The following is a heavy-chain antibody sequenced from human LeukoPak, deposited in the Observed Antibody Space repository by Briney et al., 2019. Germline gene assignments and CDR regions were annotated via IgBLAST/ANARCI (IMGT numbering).Heavy chain of an antibody. V-gene: IGHV4-39*01. CDR3: ARQSYYYDRSVYYYYFDY. D-gene: IGHD3-22*01. CDR2: MYYSGST. CDR1: GGSISSSSYY. J-gene: IGHJ4*02. Sequence: SETLSLTCTVSGGSISSSSYYWGWIRQPPGKGLEWIGSMYYSGSTYYNPSLKSRLTIPVDTSKNQFSLKLSSATAADTAVYYCARQSYYYDRSVYYYYFDYWGQGTLVTVSS.